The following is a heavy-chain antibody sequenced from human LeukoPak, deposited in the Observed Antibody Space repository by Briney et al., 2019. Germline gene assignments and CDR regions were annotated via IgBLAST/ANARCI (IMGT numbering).Heavy chain of an antibody. CDR1: GYIFTSNC. D-gene: IGHD4-23*01. J-gene: IGHJ4*02. CDR2: IYPGDSDT. Sequence: PGESLKISCKGSGYIFTSNCIGWVRQKPPKNLQWMVIIYPGDSDTRYSPSFQGQVTISADKSISPSALQLSSLNASDTAMYYCARRYGGNIDYWGQGTLVTVSS. CDR3: ARRYGGNIDY. V-gene: IGHV5-51*01.